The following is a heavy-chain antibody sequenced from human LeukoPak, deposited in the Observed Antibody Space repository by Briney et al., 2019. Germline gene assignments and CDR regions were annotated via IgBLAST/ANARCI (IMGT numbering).Heavy chain of an antibody. CDR3: ARGGHYDFWSGYYTFDY. Sequence: GAPVKVSCKASGYTFSGYAIHWVRQAPGQRFEWMGWINAGNGHTKYSQNFQGRVTITRDTSASTAYMELSSLRSEDTAVYYCARGGHYDFWSGYYTFDYWGQGTLVTVSS. CDR1: GYTFSGYA. V-gene: IGHV1-3*01. J-gene: IGHJ4*02. D-gene: IGHD3-3*01. CDR2: INAGNGHT.